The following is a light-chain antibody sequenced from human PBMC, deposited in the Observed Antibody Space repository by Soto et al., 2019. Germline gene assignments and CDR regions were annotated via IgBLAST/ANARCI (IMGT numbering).Light chain of an antibody. J-gene: IGKJ1*01. Sequence: EIVFTQSPGTLSLSPGERATLSCRASQSVSSNLAWYQQKPGQAPRLLIYGASTRATGIPARFSGSGSGTEFTLTISSLQSEDFAVYYCQQYNNWPPTTFGQGTKVDIK. V-gene: IGKV3-15*01. CDR1: QSVSSN. CDR3: QQYNNWPPTT. CDR2: GAS.